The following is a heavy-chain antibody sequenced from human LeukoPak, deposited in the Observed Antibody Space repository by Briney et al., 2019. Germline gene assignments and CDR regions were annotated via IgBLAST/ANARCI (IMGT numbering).Heavy chain of an antibody. V-gene: IGHV4-59*01. J-gene: IGHJ4*02. CDR3: ARADNWGSSWYFDY. CDR1: GGSISSYY. Sequence: SETLSLTCTVSGGSISSYYWSWIRQPAGKGLEWIGYIYYSGSTNYNPSLKSRVTISVDTSKNQFSLKLSSVTAADTAVYYCARADNWGSSWYFDYWGQGTLVTVSS. CDR2: IYYSGST. D-gene: IGHD7-27*01.